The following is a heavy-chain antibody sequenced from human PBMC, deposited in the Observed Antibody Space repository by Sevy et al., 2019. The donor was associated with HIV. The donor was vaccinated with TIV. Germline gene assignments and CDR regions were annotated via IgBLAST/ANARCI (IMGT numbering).Heavy chain of an antibody. CDR2: MNPNSGNT. CDR1: GYTFTSYD. CDR3: ARCFQCSSTSCYAFDI. J-gene: IGHJ3*02. Sequence: ASVKVSCKASGYTFTSYDINWVRQATGQGLEWMGWMNPNSGNTGYAQKFQGRVTMTRNTSISTAYMELSSLRSEDTAVYYWARCFQCSSTSCYAFDIWGQGTMVTVSS. D-gene: IGHD2-2*01. V-gene: IGHV1-8*01.